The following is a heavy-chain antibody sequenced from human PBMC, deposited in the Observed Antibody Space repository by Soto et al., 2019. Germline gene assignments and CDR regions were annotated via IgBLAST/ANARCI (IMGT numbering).Heavy chain of an antibody. CDR1: GFIFSDHY. V-gene: IGHV3-72*01. J-gene: IGHJ4*02. CDR2: SRNKVNSYTT. D-gene: IGHD3-16*01. CDR3: ARGGNSFDY. Sequence: EVQLVESGGGSVQPGGSLRLSCTASGFIFSDHYMDWVRQAPGKGLEWVARSRNKVNSYTTIYAASVKGRFTISRDESQNSLYLQMNSLNSEDTAVYYCARGGNSFDYWGQGALVTVSS.